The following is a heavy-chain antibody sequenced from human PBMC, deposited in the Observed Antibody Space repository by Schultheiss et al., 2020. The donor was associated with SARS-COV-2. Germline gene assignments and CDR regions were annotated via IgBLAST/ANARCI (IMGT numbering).Heavy chain of an antibody. CDR3: ARDSHLVGYYFDY. CDR2: IRSKANSYAT. J-gene: IGHJ4*02. V-gene: IGHV3-73*01. CDR1: GFTFSGSA. Sequence: GGSLRLSCAASGFTFSGSAMHWVRQASGKGLEWVGRIRSKANSYATAYAASVKGRFTISRDDSKNTAYLQMNSLKTEDTAVYYCARDSHLVGYYFDYWGQGTLVTVSS. D-gene: IGHD2-8*02.